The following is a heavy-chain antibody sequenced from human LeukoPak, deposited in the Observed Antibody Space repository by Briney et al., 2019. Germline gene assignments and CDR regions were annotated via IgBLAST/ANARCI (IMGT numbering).Heavy chain of an antibody. J-gene: IGHJ4*02. D-gene: IGHD2/OR15-2a*01. CDR1: GYTFTGYY. CDR2: INPNSGGT. Sequence: ASVKVSCKASGYTFTGYYMHWVRQAPGQGLEWMGWINPNSGGTNYAQKLQGRVTMTRDTSISTAYMELSRLRSDDTAVYYCAREQTLDYREEYWGYHFDYRGQGTLVTVSS. V-gene: IGHV1-2*02. CDR3: AREQTLDYREEYWGYHFDY.